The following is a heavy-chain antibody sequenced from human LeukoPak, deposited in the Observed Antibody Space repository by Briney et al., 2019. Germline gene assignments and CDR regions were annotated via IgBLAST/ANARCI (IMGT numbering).Heavy chain of an antibody. D-gene: IGHD1-26*01. J-gene: IGHJ4*02. V-gene: IGHV3-23*01. CDR2: ISGSGGST. CDR1: GFTFSSYA. CDR3: AKDDVGKGVYYFDY. Sequence: GGSLRLSCAASGFTFSSYAMSWVRQAPGKGLEWVSAISGSGGSTYYADYVKGRFTRSRDNYKNKLYMQMNSLRAEDTAVYYCAKDDVGKGVYYFDYWGQGTLVTVSS.